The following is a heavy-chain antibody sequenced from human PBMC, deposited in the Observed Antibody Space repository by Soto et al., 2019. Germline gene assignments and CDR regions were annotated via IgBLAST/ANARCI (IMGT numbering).Heavy chain of an antibody. CDR3: ARLVGALGHWLFH. V-gene: IGHV1-18*03. D-gene: IGHD1-26*01. J-gene: IGHJ4*02. CDR1: GYTFTSYG. Sequence: QVQLVQSGAEVKKPGASVKVSCKASGYTFTSYGLSSVRQAPGQGLEWMGRISAYNYNTNYAQKLQGRVTMTTDTSTSTAYMELRSLRSVDMAVYFCARLVGALGHWLFHWGQGNLVIVSS. CDR2: ISAYNYNT.